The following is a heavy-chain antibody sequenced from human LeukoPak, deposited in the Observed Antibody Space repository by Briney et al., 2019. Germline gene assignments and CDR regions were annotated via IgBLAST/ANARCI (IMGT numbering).Heavy chain of an antibody. J-gene: IGHJ3*02. CDR1: GYTFTGYY. Sequence: ASVKVSCKASGYTFTGYYMHWVRQAPGQGLEWMGRINPNSGGTNYAQKFQGRVTMTRDTSISTAYMELSRLRSDDTAVYYCERPGYSYGVAFDIWGQGTMVTVSS. CDR2: INPNSGGT. CDR3: ERPGYSYGVAFDI. V-gene: IGHV1-2*06. D-gene: IGHD5-18*01.